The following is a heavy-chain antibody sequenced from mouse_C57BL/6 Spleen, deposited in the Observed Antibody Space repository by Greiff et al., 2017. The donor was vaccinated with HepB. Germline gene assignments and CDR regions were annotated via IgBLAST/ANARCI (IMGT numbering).Heavy chain of an antibody. D-gene: IGHD1-1*01. CDR1: GFSLTSYG. Sequence: QVQLKESGPGLVAPSQSLSITCTVSGFSLTSYGVDWVRQSPGKGLEWLGVIWGVGSTNYNSALKSRLSISKDNSKSQVFLKMNSLQTDDTAMYYCATSLYGSSYVLYFDVWGTGTTVTVSS. J-gene: IGHJ1*03. CDR2: IWGVGST. V-gene: IGHV2-6*01. CDR3: ATSLYGSSYVLYFDV.